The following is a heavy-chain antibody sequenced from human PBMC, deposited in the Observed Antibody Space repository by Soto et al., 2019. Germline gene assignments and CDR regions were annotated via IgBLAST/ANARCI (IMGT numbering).Heavy chain of an antibody. CDR1: GGSVSSGDFS. Sequence: SETLSLTCAVSGGSVSSGDFSWCWIRQPPGKGLEWVGYIYHSGTTYYHPSLKRRLTISLDRSNNQFSLKLASVTAADSAVYFCARSRSWDGLDFWGQGALVTVS. D-gene: IGHD3-10*01. J-gene: IGHJ3*01. CDR3: ARSRSWDGLDF. V-gene: IGHV4-30-2*01. CDR2: IYHSGTT.